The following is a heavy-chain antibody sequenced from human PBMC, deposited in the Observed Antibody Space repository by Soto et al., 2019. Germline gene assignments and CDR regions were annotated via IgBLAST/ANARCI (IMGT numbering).Heavy chain of an antibody. CDR1: GGSISSSGYY. CDR2: IYYSGNT. Sequence: QVQLQESGPGLVKPSQTLSLTCTVSGGSISSSGYYWSWIRQHPGRGLEWIGYIYYSGNTHYNPYLRSRVIMSLITSKNQFSRKLTAVSAADTAVYYCAIVRCGSTSCLRLDYWCQGTLVTVSS. D-gene: IGHD2-2*01. CDR3: AIVRCGSTSCLRLDY. J-gene: IGHJ4*02. V-gene: IGHV4-31*03.